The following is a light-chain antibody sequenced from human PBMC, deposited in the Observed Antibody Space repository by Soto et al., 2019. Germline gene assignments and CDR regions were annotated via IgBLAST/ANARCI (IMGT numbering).Light chain of an antibody. Sequence: DIQMTQSPSTLSASVGDRITITCRASQSICSRLAWYHHKPGKAPKLLIYDASTLETGVPSRFSGSGSGTEFTLTISRLQPDDFATYYCQHYNSYSGTFGQGTKVEIK. V-gene: IGKV1-5*01. J-gene: IGKJ1*01. CDR2: DAS. CDR1: QSICSR. CDR3: QHYNSYSGT.